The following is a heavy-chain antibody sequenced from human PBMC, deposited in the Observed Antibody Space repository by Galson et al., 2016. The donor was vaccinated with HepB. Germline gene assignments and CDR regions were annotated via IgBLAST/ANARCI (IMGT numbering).Heavy chain of an antibody. Sequence: SLRLSCAASGFTVSNNYMSWVRQAPGKGLEGVSVIYSGGRTYYTDSVKGRFTISRDSSKNTLYLQMHSLRAADTAVYYCARHPQNNLWGQGTLVTVSS. V-gene: IGHV3-53*01. CDR3: ARHPQNNL. CDR2: IYSGGRT. CDR1: GFTVSNNY. J-gene: IGHJ4*02. D-gene: IGHD1/OR15-1a*01.